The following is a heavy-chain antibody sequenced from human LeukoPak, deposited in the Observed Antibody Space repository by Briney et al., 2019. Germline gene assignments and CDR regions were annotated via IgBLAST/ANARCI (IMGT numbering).Heavy chain of an antibody. J-gene: IGHJ4*02. CDR3: ARVPSGSITWGFDY. CDR2: IYYSGST. V-gene: IGHV4-39*07. D-gene: IGHD1-26*01. CDR1: GGSISSSSYY. Sequence: SETLSLTCTVSGGSISSSSYYWGWIRQPPGKGLEWIGSIYYSGSTYYNPSLKSRVTISVDTSKNQFSLKLSSVTAADTAVYYCARVPSGSITWGFDYWGQGTLVTVSS.